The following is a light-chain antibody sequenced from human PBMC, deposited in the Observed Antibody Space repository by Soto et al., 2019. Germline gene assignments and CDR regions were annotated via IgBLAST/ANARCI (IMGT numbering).Light chain of an antibody. V-gene: IGKV2-28*01. CDR1: QSLLHSNGYNY. J-gene: IGKJ1*01. CDR2: MGS. CDR3: MQALQTPRT. Sequence: DIVMTQSPVSLPVTPGEPASISCRSSQSLLHSNGYNYLDWYLQKPGQSPRLLIYMGSNRASGVPDRFSGSGSGTDFTLKISRVEAEDVGFYYCMQALQTPRTFGQGTKVEIK.